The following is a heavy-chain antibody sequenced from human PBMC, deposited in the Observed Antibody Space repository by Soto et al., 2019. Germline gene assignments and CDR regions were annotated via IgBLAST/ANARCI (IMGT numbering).Heavy chain of an antibody. CDR3: XXXXXXXXXXSVSCYGDGAY. V-gene: IGHV3-15*02. J-gene: IGHJ4*02. CDR1: GFTFNSAW. D-gene: IGHD3-22*01. Sequence: EVPLVESGGALVKPGESLTLSCAASGFTFNSAWMTWVRQAPGKGLEWVGRIKSWTDGGRVDTAAPVKGRFTISRDDSXXXXXXXXXXXXXXXXXXXXXXXXXXXXXXXSVSCYGDGAYWGQGTLVTVSS. CDR2: IKSWTDGGRV.